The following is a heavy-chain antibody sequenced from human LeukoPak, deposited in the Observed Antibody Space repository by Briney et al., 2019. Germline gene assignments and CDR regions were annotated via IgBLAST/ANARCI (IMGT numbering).Heavy chain of an antibody. J-gene: IGHJ4*02. Sequence: PGGSLRLSCAASGFTFSSYAMSWVRQAPGKGLEWVSGISGSGGSTYYADSVKGRFTISRDNSKDTLYLQMNSLRAEDTAVYYCAKERGGYFYGQFDYWGQGTLVTVSS. CDR3: AKERGGYFYGQFDY. CDR2: ISGSGGST. V-gene: IGHV3-23*01. CDR1: GFTFSSYA. D-gene: IGHD5-18*01.